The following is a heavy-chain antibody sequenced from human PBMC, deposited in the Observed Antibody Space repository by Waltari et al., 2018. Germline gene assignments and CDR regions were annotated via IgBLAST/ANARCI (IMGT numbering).Heavy chain of an antibody. CDR1: GINFRRYW. V-gene: IGHV3-7*01. Sequence: EVQLVESGGGLVQPGGSLRLSCVVSGINFRRYWRSWVRQAPGKGLEWVANIKRDGSEIYYVDSVKDRFTIFRDNAKNSLYLEMNSLRVEDTAVYYCATEAGTTSVNWFDPWGQGTLVTVSS. J-gene: IGHJ5*02. CDR2: IKRDGSEI. CDR3: ATEAGTTSVNWFDP. D-gene: IGHD6-19*01.